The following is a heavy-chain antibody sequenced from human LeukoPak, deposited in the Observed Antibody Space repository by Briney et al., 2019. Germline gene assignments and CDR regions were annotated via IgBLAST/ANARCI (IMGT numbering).Heavy chain of an antibody. D-gene: IGHD3-10*01. CDR2: IKQDGSER. Sequence: GGSLRLSCAASGFTFSSYWMSWVRQAPGKGLEWVATIKQDGSERYYVDSVKGRFTISRDNAKNSLYLQMNSLRAEDTAVYYCARDDYGSGSWNDYWGQGTLVTVSS. V-gene: IGHV3-7*01. CDR1: GFTFSSYW. J-gene: IGHJ4*02. CDR3: ARDDYGSGSWNDY.